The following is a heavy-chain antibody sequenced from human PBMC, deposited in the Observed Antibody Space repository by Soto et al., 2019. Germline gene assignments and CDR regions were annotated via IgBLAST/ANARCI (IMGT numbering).Heavy chain of an antibody. CDR2: IYYSGST. V-gene: IGHV4-59*01. J-gene: IGHJ3*02. CDR1: GGSISSYY. CDR3: ARGKVEIRANDAFDI. Sequence: QVQLQESGPGLVKPSETLSLTCTVSGGSISSYYWSWIRQPPGKGLEWIGYIYYSGSTNYNPSLKSRVTISVDTSKNQFSLKLSSVTAADTAVYYCARGKVEIRANDAFDIWGQGTMVTVSS.